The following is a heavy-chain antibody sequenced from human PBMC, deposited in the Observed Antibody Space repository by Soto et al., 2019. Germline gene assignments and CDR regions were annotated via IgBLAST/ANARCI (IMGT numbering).Heavy chain of an antibody. D-gene: IGHD5-18*01. J-gene: IGHJ5*02. CDR1: GYTFTNND. CDR3: ARMESFGSLNWFDP. Sequence: ASVKVSCKASGYTFTNNDVSWVRQATGQGLEWMGWMNPGSGDTGYAQKFQGRVTMTRDISIATAYMELNSLTSEDTAIYYCARMESFGSLNWFDPWSGNPGHRLL. V-gene: IGHV1-8*02. CDR2: MNPGSGDT.